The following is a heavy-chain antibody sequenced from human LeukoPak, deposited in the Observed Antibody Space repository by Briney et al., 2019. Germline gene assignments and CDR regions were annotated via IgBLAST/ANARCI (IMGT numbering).Heavy chain of an antibody. CDR1: GFTFSSYA. CDR2: ISYDGSNK. CDR3: ARGGYSFLDY. Sequence: GRSLRLSCAASGFTFSSYAMHWVRQAPGKGLEWVAVISYDGSNKYYADSVKGRFTISRDNSKNTLYLQMNSLRAEDTAVYYCARGGYSFLDYWGQGTLVTVSS. D-gene: IGHD5-18*01. V-gene: IGHV3-30*01. J-gene: IGHJ4*02.